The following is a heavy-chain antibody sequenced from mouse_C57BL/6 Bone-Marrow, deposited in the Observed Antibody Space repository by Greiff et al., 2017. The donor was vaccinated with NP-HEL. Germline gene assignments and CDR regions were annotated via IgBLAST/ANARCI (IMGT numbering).Heavy chain of an antibody. CDR2: ISDGGSYT. V-gene: IGHV5-4*03. Sequence: EVNLVESGGGLVKPGGSLKLSCAASGFTFSSYAMSWVRQTPEKRLEWVATISDGGSYTYYPDNVKGRFTISRDNAKNNLYLQMSHLKSEDTAMYYCARGGLGRGFDYWGQGTTLTVSS. D-gene: IGHD4-1*01. CDR3: ARGGLGRGFDY. J-gene: IGHJ2*01. CDR1: GFTFSSYA.